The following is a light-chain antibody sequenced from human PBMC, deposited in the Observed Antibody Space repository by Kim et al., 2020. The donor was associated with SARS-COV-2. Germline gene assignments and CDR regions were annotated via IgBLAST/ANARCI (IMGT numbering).Light chain of an antibody. Sequence: SYELTQPLSVSVALGQTARITCGGNNIENKNVHWYQQRPGQAPVLVMYRDNKRPSGISERLSGSNSGNTATLTISRVQACDEADYYCQVWDSRTVVFGGGTQLTVL. V-gene: IGLV3-9*01. CDR1: NIENKN. CDR2: RDN. CDR3: QVWDSRTVV. J-gene: IGLJ3*02.